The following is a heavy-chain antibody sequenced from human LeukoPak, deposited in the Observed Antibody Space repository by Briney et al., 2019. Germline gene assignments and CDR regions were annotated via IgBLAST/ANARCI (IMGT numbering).Heavy chain of an antibody. Sequence: SETLSLTCAVSGGSISSGGYSWSWIRRPPGKGLEWIGYIYHSGSTYYNPSLKSRVTISVDRSKNQFSLKLSSVTAADTAVYYCARARIAAAGLYYFDYWGQGTLVTVSS. CDR2: IYHSGST. J-gene: IGHJ4*02. CDR1: GGSISSGGYS. V-gene: IGHV4-30-2*01. D-gene: IGHD6-13*01. CDR3: ARARIAAAGLYYFDY.